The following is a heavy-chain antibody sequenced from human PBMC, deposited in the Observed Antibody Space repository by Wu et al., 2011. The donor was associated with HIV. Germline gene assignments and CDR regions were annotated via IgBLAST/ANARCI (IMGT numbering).Heavy chain of an antibody. CDR3: ARLGVSITIFGVVVTHFDY. V-gene: IGHV1-2*02. J-gene: IGHJ4*02. CDR1: GGTFSNYA. D-gene: IGHD3-3*01. CDR2: INPNSGGT. Sequence: QVQLVQSGAEVKKPGSSVKVSCKASGGTFSNYAFSWVRQAPGQGLDWMGWINPNSGGTNYAQKFQGRVTMTRDTSISTAYMELSRLRSDDTAVYFCARLGVSITIFGVVVTHFDYWGQGTLVTVSS.